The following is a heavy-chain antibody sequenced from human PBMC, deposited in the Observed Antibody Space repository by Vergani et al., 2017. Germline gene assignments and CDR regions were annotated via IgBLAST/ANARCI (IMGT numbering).Heavy chain of an antibody. CDR1: GGSFSGYY. CDR2: IYYSGST. CDR3: ARGSGGHLSPSRLYFDY. D-gene: IGHD3-10*01. J-gene: IGHJ4*02. V-gene: IGHV4-34*01. Sequence: QVQLQQWGAGLLKPSETLSLTCAVYGGSFSGYYWSWIRQPPGKGLEWIGYIYYSGSTYYNPSLKSRVTISVDTSKNQFSLKLSSVTAADTAVYYCARGSGGHLSPSRLYFDYWGQGTLVTVSS.